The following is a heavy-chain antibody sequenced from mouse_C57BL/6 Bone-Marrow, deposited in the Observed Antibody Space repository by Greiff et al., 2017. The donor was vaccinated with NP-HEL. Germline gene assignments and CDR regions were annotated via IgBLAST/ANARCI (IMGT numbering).Heavy chain of an antibody. V-gene: IGHV1-64*01. Sequence: QVQLQQPGAELVKPGASVKLSCKASGYTFTSYWMHWVKQRPGQGLEWIGMIHPNSGSTNYNEKFKSKATLTVDKSSSTAYMQLSSLTSEDSAVYYCASAYGNLHFDYWGQGTTLTVSS. D-gene: IGHD2-10*02. CDR3: ASAYGNLHFDY. J-gene: IGHJ2*01. CDR1: GYTFTSYW. CDR2: IHPNSGST.